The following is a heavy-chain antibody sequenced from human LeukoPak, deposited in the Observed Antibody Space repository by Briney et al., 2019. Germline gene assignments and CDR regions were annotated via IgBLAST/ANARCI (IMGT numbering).Heavy chain of an antibody. Sequence: GGSLRLSCAASGFTFSNYGMHWVRQAPGKGLEWVAFVRYDGSNKYYADSVKGRFTISRDNSKNTLYLQMNSLRAEDTAVYYCAKDCALYGSGSGYFDYWGQGTLVTVSS. CDR2: VRYDGSNK. CDR1: GFTFSNYG. D-gene: IGHD3-10*01. J-gene: IGHJ4*02. V-gene: IGHV3-30*02. CDR3: AKDCALYGSGSGYFDY.